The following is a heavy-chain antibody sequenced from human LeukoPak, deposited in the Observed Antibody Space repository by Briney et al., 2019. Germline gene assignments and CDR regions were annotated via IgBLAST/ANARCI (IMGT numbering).Heavy chain of an antibody. V-gene: IGHV3-30*04. Sequence: AGSLTLSCAASGFTFSSYSMRWVRQPPGKGLEWVAVISYDGSNKYYADSVKGRFTISRHNYKHTLYLQVTSQTAEDTAVYYCAKDPTYYYDSSGYHRDACDIWGQGTMVTVS. CDR1: GFTFSSYS. D-gene: IGHD3-22*01. CDR2: ISYDGSNK. J-gene: IGHJ3*02. CDR3: AKDPTYYYDSSGYHRDACDI.